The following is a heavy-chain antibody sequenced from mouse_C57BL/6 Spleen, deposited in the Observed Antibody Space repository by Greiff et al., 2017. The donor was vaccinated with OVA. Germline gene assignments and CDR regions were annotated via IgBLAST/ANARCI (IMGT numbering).Heavy chain of an antibody. CDR3: HYYYGSSDLYAMDY. D-gene: IGHD1-1*01. J-gene: IGHJ4*01. CDR2: ISSGGDYI. V-gene: IGHV5-9-1*02. CDR1: GFTFSSYA. Sequence: EVKLVESGEGLVKPGGSLKLSCAASGFTFSSYAMSWVRQTPEKRLEWVAYISSGGDYIYYADTVKGRFTISRDNARNTLYLQMSSLKSEDTAMYYCHYYYGSSDLYAMDYWGQGTSVTVSS.